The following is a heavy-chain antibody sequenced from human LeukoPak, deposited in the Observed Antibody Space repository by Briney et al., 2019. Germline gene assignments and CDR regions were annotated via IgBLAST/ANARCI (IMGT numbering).Heavy chain of an antibody. CDR3: ARFPRGFYYDSSGYHYYYMDV. V-gene: IGHV4-59*01. D-gene: IGHD3-22*01. CDR1: GGSISSYY. CDR2: IYYSGST. J-gene: IGHJ6*03. Sequence: PSETLSLTCTVSGGSISSYYWSWIRQPPGKGLEWIGYIYYSGSTNYNPSLKSLVTISVDTSKNQFSLKLSSVTAADTAVYYCARFPRGFYYDSSGYHYYYMDVWGKGTTVTVSS.